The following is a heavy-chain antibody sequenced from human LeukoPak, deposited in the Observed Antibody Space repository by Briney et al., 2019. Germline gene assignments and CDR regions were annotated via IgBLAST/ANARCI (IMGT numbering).Heavy chain of an antibody. J-gene: IGHJ4*02. CDR2: IYYSGST. Sequence: SETLSLTCTVSGGSISSYYWSWIRQPPGKGLEWIGYIYYSGSTNYNPSLKSRVTISVDTSKNQFSLKLSSVTAADTAVYYCATSGPYYSNPSDYWGQGTLVTVSS. V-gene: IGHV4-59*01. CDR3: ATSGPYYSNPSDY. CDR1: GGSISSYY. D-gene: IGHD4-11*01.